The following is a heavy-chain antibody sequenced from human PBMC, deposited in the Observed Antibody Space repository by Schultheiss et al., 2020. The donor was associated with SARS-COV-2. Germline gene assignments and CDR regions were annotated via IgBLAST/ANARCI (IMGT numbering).Heavy chain of an antibody. Sequence: GGSLRLSCAASGFTFSSYGMHWVRQAPGKGLEWVAVIWYDGSNKYYADSVKGRFTISRDNSKNTLYLQMNSLRAEDTAVYYCARDNDYSKVYYYGMDVWGQGTTVTVSS. CDR1: GFTFSSYG. V-gene: IGHV3-33*01. CDR3: ARDNDYSKVYYYGMDV. J-gene: IGHJ6*02. CDR2: IWYDGSNK. D-gene: IGHD4-11*01.